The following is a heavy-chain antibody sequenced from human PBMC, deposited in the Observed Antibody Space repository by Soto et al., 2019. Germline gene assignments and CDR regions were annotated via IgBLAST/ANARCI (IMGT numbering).Heavy chain of an antibody. J-gene: IGHJ6*02. CDR1: GYSFTSYW. V-gene: IGHV5-10-1*01. D-gene: IGHD3-22*01. CDR2: IDPSDSYT. Sequence: GESLKISCKGSGYSFTSYWISWVRQMPGKGLEWMGRIDPSDSYTNYSPSFQGHVTISADKSISTAYLQWSSLKASDTAMYYCARRHYYDSSGTLSYYGMDVWGQGTTVTAP. CDR3: ARRHYYDSSGTLSYYGMDV.